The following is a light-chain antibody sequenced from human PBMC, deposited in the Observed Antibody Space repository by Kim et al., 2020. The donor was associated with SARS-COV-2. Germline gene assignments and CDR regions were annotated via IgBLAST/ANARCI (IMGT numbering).Light chain of an antibody. V-gene: IGLV3-19*01. CDR2: GEN. CDR1: SLTTYY. CDR3: NSRDSSGNSYF. Sequence: LGQTVRITCQGASLTTYYASWYKQKPGQAPVLVIYGENNRPSGIPDRFSASSSGNTASLTITGAQAEDEADYYCNSRDSSGNSYFFGPGTKVTVL. J-gene: IGLJ1*01.